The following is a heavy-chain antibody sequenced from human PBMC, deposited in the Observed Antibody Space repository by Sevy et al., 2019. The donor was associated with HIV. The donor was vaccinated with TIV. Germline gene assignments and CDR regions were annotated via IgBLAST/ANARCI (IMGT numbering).Heavy chain of an antibody. CDR1: GGSISSSSYY. D-gene: IGHD2-15*01. J-gene: IGHJ4*02. Sequence: SETLSLTCTVSGGSISSSSYYWGWIRQPPGKGLEWIGSIYYSGSTYYNPSLKSRVTISVATSKNQFSLKLSSVTAADTAVYYCARMVVYCSGGSCDLFDYWGQGTLVTVSS. CDR3: ARMVVYCSGGSCDLFDY. V-gene: IGHV4-39*01. CDR2: IYYSGST.